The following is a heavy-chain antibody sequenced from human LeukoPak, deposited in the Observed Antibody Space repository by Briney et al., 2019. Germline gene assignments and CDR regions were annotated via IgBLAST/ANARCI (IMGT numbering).Heavy chain of an antibody. CDR2: VYVSGST. D-gene: IGHD1-26*01. J-gene: IGHJ6*03. CDR1: GGSISNYY. CDR3: ARGGDRWEYYHMDV. V-gene: IGHV4-4*07. Sequence: SETLSLTCSVSGGSISNYYWSWIRQPAGKGLEWIGRVYVSGSTNYNPSLKGRVTMSVDTSKNQFSLNLRSVTAADTAVYYCARGGDRWEYYHMDVWGKGTTVTVSS.